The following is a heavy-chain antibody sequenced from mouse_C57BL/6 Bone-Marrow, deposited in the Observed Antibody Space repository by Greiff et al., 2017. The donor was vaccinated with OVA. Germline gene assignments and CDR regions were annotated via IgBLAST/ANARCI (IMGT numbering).Heavy chain of an antibody. CDR1: GFTFRSYG. J-gene: IGHJ2*01. V-gene: IGHV5-6*01. CDR3: ARHGDYGSFFDY. Sequence: EVKVVESGGDLVKPGGSLKLSCAASGFTFRSYGMSWVRQTPDKRLEWVATISSGGSYTYYPASVKGRFTISRDTAKNTLYLQMRSLKSEDTAMYYCARHGDYGSFFDYWGQGTTLTVSS. CDR2: ISSGGSYT. D-gene: IGHD1-1*01.